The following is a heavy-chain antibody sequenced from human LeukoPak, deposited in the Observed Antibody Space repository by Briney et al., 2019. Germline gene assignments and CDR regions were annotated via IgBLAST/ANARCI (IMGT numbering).Heavy chain of an antibody. CDR1: GYTFTGYY. CDR2: INPNSGGT. V-gene: IGHV1-2*02. J-gene: IGHJ4*02. CDR3: ARVTVATAIDY. Sequence: GASVKVSCKASGYTFTGYYMHWVRHAPGQGIEWMGWINPNSGGTNYAQKFQGRVTMTRDTSISTAYMELSRLRSDDTAVYYCARVTVATAIDYWGQGTLVTVSS. D-gene: IGHD5-12*01.